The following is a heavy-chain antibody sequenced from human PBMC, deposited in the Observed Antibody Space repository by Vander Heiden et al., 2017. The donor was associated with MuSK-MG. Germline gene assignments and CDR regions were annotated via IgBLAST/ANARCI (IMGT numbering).Heavy chain of an antibody. Sequence: QVQLVESGGGVVQPGRSLRLSCAASVFTFSSYGMHWGRQAPGKGLEWVAVISYDGSNKYYADSVKGRFTISRDNSKNTLYLQMNSMRAEDTAVYYCANLLGGATTPLFDYWGQGTLVTVSS. CDR1: VFTFSSYG. D-gene: IGHD1-26*01. V-gene: IGHV3-30*18. CDR3: ANLLGGATTPLFDY. J-gene: IGHJ4*02. CDR2: ISYDGSNK.